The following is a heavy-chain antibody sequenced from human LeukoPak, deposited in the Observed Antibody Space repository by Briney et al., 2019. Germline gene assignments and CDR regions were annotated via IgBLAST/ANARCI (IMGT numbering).Heavy chain of an antibody. J-gene: IGHJ6*02. Sequence: GGSLRLSCAASGFTFSNYAMSWVRQAPGKGLEWVSAISGSGGSTYYADSVKGRFTISRDNSKNTLYLQMNSLRAEDTAVYYCAKDHEDIVVVPSVWGQGTTVTVSS. V-gene: IGHV3-23*01. CDR1: GFTFSNYA. CDR3: AKDHEDIVVVPSV. CDR2: ISGSGGST. D-gene: IGHD2-2*01.